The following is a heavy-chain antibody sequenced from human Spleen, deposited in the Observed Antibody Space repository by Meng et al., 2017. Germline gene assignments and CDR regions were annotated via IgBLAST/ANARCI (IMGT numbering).Heavy chain of an antibody. V-gene: IGHV1-69-2*01. CDR2: VDPEDGET. CDR3: ATTPSVDYGDSNYFDY. D-gene: IGHD4-17*01. Sequence: EVRLVQSGVEVKKPGATVKISCKVSGYTFTDYYMHWVQQAPGKGLEWMGLVDPEDGETIYAEKFQGRVTITADTSTDTAYMELSSLRSEDTAVYYCATTPSVDYGDSNYFDYWGQGTLVTVSS. J-gene: IGHJ4*02. CDR1: GYTFTDYY.